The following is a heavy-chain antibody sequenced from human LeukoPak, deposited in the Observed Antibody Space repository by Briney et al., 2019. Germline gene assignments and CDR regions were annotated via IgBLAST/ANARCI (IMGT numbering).Heavy chain of an antibody. Sequence: SETLSLTCSVSGGSISSYYWRWIRQPAGKGREWIGRIYTTGNTDYNPSLKSRVTMSVDTSKNQFSLNLSSVTAADTAVYYCARDARGWSGFDYWGQGTLVTVSS. J-gene: IGHJ4*02. D-gene: IGHD3-3*01. V-gene: IGHV4-4*07. CDR1: GGSISSYY. CDR2: IYTTGNT. CDR3: ARDARGWSGFDY.